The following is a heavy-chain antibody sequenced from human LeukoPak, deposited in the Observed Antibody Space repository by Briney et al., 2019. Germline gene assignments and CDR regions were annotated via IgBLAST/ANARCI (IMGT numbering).Heavy chain of an antibody. CDR2: IYYSGST. D-gene: IGHD6-13*01. CDR3: AREASAAAGNNYYYYMDV. V-gene: IGHV4-59*12. Sequence: PSETLSLTCTVSGGSISSYYWSWLRQPPGKGLEWLGYIYYSGSTNYNPSLKSRVTISVDTSKNQFSLKLSSVTAADTAVYYCAREASAAAGNNYYYYMDVWGKGTTVTVSS. CDR1: GGSISSYY. J-gene: IGHJ6*03.